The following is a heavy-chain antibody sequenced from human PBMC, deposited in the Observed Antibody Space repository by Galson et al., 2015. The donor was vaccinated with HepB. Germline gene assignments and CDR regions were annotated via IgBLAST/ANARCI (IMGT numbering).Heavy chain of an antibody. CDR3: ARDLQWLVRGDAFDI. J-gene: IGHJ3*02. D-gene: IGHD6-19*01. Sequence: SVKVSCKASGYTFTSYGISWVRQAPGQGLEWMGWISAYNGNTNYAQKLQGRVTMTTDTSTSTAYMELRSLRSDDTAVYYCARDLQWLVRGDAFDIWGQGTMVTVSS. V-gene: IGHV1-18*04. CDR2: ISAYNGNT. CDR1: GYTFTSYG.